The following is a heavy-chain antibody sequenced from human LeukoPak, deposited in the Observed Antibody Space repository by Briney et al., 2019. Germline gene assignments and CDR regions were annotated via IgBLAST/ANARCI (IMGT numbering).Heavy chain of an antibody. D-gene: IGHD2-2*01. CDR1: GGSISSSNW. CDR3: ARGTYCSSTSCYERGAFDI. CDR2: IYHSGST. J-gene: IGHJ3*02. V-gene: IGHV4-4*02. Sequence: PSETLSLTCAVSGGSISSSNWWSWVRQPPGKVLEWMGKIYHSGSTNYNPSLKSRVTISVDKSKNQFSLKLSSVTAADTAVYYCARGTYCSSTSCYERGAFDIWGQGTMVTVSS.